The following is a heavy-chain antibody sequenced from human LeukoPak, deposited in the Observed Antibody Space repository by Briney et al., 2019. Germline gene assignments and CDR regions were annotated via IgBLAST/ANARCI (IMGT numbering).Heavy chain of an antibody. Sequence: ASVKVSCKASGYTFTSYDINWVRQATGQGLEWMGWMNPNSGNTGYAQKFQGRVTMTRNTSISTAYMELSSLRSEDTAVYYCARARGRYCSSTSCYRNFDYWGQGTLVTVSS. V-gene: IGHV1-8*01. J-gene: IGHJ4*02. CDR2: MNPNSGNT. CDR3: ARARGRYCSSTSCYRNFDY. D-gene: IGHD2-2*02. CDR1: GYTFTSYD.